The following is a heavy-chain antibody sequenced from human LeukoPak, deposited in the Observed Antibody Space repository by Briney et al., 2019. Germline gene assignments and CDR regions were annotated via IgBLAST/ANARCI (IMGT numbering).Heavy chain of an antibody. CDR2: ISAYNGNT. D-gene: IGHD2-15*01. Sequence: ASVKVSCKASGYTFTSYGISWVRQAPGQGLEWMGWISAYNGNTNYAQKLQGRVTMTTDTSTSTAYMELRSLRSDDTAVYYCARDDCSGESCYRSWFDPWGQGTLVTVSS. J-gene: IGHJ5*02. V-gene: IGHV1-18*01. CDR1: GYTFTSYG. CDR3: ARDDCSGESCYRSWFDP.